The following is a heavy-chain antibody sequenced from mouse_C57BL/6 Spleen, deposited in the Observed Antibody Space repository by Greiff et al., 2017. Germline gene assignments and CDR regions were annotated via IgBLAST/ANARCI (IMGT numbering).Heavy chain of an antibody. CDR1: GYTFTSYW. V-gene: IGHV1-59*01. CDR3: ARVYYGSSPGWFAY. CDR2: IDPSDSYT. D-gene: IGHD1-1*01. J-gene: IGHJ3*01. Sequence: QVQLQQPGAELVRPGTSVKLSCKASGYTFTSYWMHWVKQRPGQGLEWIGVIDPSDSYTNYNQKFKGKATLTVDTSSSTAYMQLSSLTSEDSAVYYCARVYYGSSPGWFAYWGQGTLVTVSA.